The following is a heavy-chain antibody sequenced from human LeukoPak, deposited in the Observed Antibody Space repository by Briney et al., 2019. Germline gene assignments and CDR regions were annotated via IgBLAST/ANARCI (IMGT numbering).Heavy chain of an antibody. D-gene: IGHD3-9*01. CDR3: AKAEGYDILTGLDY. CDR1: GFTFSSYA. CDR2: IGASGGST. V-gene: IGHV3-23*01. Sequence: GGSRRLSCATSGFTFSSYAMSWVRQAPGKGLEWVSGIGASGGSTYYADSVKGRFTISRDNSKNTLYLQMNSLRTEDTAVYYCAKAEGYDILTGLDYWGQGTLVTVSS. J-gene: IGHJ4*02.